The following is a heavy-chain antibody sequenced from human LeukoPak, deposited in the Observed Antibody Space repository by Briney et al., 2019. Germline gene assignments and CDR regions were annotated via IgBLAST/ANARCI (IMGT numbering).Heavy chain of an antibody. CDR3: ARDNSVEDTAWWFDP. CDR1: GYTFTSYY. Sequence: GASVKVSCKASGYTFTSYYMHWVRQAHGQGLEWMGRINPSGGSTSYAQKFQGRVTMTRDMSTSTDYMELSSLRSEDTAVYYCARDNSVEDTAWWFDPWGQGTLVTVSS. J-gene: IGHJ5*02. V-gene: IGHV1-46*01. D-gene: IGHD4-23*01. CDR2: INPSGGST.